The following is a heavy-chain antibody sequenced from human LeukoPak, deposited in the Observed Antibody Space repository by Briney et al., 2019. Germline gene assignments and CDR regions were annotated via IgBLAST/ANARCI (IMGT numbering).Heavy chain of an antibody. CDR1: GFTFRDYA. D-gene: IGHD2-21*02. V-gene: IGHV3-43D*03. CDR2: ISWDGYST. CDR3: TKGDSYYFDY. Sequence: GGSLRLSCAASGFTFRDYAIHWVRQGPGKGLEWVSLISWDGYSTYYTDSVKGRFTVSRDNNKNSLHLQMNNLGPEDTALYYCTKGDSYYFDYWGQGTLVTVSS. J-gene: IGHJ4*02.